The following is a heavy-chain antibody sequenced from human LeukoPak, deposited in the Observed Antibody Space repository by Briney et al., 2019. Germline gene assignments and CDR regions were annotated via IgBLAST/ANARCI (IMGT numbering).Heavy chain of an antibody. CDR1: GGSFSGYY. J-gene: IGHJ4*02. V-gene: IGHV4-34*01. D-gene: IGHD2-21*02. CDR3: ARHPFSDPFDY. CDR2: INHSGST. Sequence: KTSETLSLTCAVYGGSFSGYYWSWIRQPPGKGLEWIGEINHSGSTNYNPSLKSRVTMSLDTSKNQLSLKLTSVTAADTAVYYCARHPFSDPFDYWGQGTLVTVSS.